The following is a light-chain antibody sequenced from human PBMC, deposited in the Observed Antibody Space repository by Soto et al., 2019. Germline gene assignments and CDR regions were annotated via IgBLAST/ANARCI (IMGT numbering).Light chain of an antibody. V-gene: IGKV3-11*01. CDR1: QSLNNY. CDR2: DAS. CDR3: QVRVHLWP. Sequence: IVLSQYEATLSLSPGERSTLSCRASQSLNNYLGWYQQKPGQAPRLLISDASNRATGIPARFSGSGSGTDFTLTIISLEAEECGDCFSQVRVHLWPFAEGTRLDIK. J-gene: IGKJ5*01.